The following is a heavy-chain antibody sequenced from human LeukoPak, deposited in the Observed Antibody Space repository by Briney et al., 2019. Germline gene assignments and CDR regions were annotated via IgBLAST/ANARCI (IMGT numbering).Heavy chain of an antibody. D-gene: IGHD6-19*01. V-gene: IGHV4-34*01. Sequence: SETLSLTCAVYGGSFSGYYWSWIRQPPGKGLEWIGEINHSGSTNYNPSLKSRVTISVDTSKNQFSLKLSSVTAADTAVYYCARYPVDYFDYWGQGTLVTVSS. CDR1: GGSFSGYY. J-gene: IGHJ4*02. CDR3: ARYPVDYFDY. CDR2: INHSGST.